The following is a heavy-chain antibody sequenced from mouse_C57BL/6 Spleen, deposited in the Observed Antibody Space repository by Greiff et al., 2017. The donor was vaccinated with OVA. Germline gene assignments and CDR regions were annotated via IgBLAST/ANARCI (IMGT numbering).Heavy chain of an antibody. CDR2: INPNNGGT. CDR3: ARSRDYDDGYYLDY. V-gene: IGHV1-18*01. D-gene: IGHD2-4*01. J-gene: IGHJ2*01. CDR1: GYTFTDYN. Sequence: VQLQQSGPELVKPGASVKIPCKASGYTFTDYNMDWVKQSHGQSLEWIGDINPNNGGTIYNQKFKGKATLTVDKSSSTAYMELRSLTSEDTAVYDGARSRDYDDGYYLDYWGQGTTLTVSS.